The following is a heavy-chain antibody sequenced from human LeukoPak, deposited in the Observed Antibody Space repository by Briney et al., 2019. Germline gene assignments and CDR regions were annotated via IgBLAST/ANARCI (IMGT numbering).Heavy chain of an antibody. J-gene: IGHJ6*04. V-gene: IGHV3-30*04. CDR3: ARGGLYSAGSKYYYYYYGMDV. Sequence: GRSLRLSCAASGFTFSSYAMHWVRQAPGKGLEWVAVISYDGSNNYYADSVKGRFTISRDNSKNTLYLQMNSLRAEDTAVYYCARGGLYSAGSKYYYYYYGMDVWGKGTTVTVSS. CDR2: ISYDGSNN. D-gene: IGHD2-8*01. CDR1: GFTFSSYA.